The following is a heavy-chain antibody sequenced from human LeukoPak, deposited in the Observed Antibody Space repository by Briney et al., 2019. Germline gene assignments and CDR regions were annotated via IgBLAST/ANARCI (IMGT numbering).Heavy chain of an antibody. Sequence: PSETLSLTCTVSGGSISSYYWSWIRQPAGKGLEWIGRIYTSGSTNYNPSLKSRVTISVDTSKNQFSLKLSSVTAADTAVYYCASLSSSSYDSSGYYYYYGMDVWGQGTTVTVSS. CDR3: ASLSSSSYDSSGYYYYYGMDV. CDR2: IYTSGST. D-gene: IGHD3-22*01. V-gene: IGHV4-4*07. J-gene: IGHJ6*02. CDR1: GGSISSYY.